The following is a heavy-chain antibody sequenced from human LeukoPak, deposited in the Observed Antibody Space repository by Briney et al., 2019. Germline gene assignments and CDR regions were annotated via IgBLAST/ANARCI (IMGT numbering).Heavy chain of an antibody. V-gene: IGHV4-39*07. D-gene: IGHD3-10*01. Sequence: SETLSLTCTVSGGSISSYYWSWIRQPPGKGLEWIGSIYYSGSTYYNPSLKSRVTISVDTSKNQFSLKLSSVTAADTAVYYCARCLWFGELFYFDYWGQGTLVTVSS. CDR2: IYYSGST. J-gene: IGHJ4*02. CDR1: GGSISSYY. CDR3: ARCLWFGELFYFDY.